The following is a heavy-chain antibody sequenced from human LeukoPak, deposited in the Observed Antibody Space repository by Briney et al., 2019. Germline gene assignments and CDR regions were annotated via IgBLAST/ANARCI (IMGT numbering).Heavy chain of an antibody. CDR2: VSSDGRTK. J-gene: IGHJ4*02. D-gene: IGHD1-26*01. CDR1: AFTFSSYA. Sequence: PGGSLRLSCAASAFTFSSYAVSWVRQAPGKGLEWVAFVSSDGRTKHYTDSVKGRFTVSRDNSKKTLFLQMDSLRPDDTAVYYCAREYTVGGLFGFWGQGALVIVSS. CDR3: AREYTVGGLFGF. V-gene: IGHV3-30*04.